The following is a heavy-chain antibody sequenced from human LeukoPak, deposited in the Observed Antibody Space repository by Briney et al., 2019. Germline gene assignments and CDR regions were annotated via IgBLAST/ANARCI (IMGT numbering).Heavy chain of an antibody. CDR1: GFTFSDYY. D-gene: IGHD3-10*01. Sequence: GGSLRLSCAASGFTFSDYYMSWIRQAPGKGLEWLSYISSGGDSIYYADSVKGRFTISRDNAKNSVSLQMNSLGAEDTAVYYCASGSYGSGFYYFYYMDVWGKGTTVTVSS. CDR2: ISSGGDSI. CDR3: ASGSYGSGFYYFYYMDV. V-gene: IGHV3-11*04. J-gene: IGHJ6*03.